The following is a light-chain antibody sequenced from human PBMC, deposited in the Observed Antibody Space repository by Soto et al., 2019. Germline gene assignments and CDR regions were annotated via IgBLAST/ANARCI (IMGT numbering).Light chain of an antibody. CDR3: QQYGSSPYT. CDR1: QSVSNSY. Sequence: EIALTQSPGTLSSSPGERATLPCRASQSVSNSYLARYQQKPGQDPMLLIYGASGRATGIPDRFNGSGSVTDITLTISRLAPEDCAVYYSQQYGSSPYTFGQGTKLEI. J-gene: IGKJ2*01. CDR2: GAS. V-gene: IGKV3-20*01.